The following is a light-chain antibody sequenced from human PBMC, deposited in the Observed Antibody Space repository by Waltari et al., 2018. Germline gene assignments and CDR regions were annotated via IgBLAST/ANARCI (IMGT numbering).Light chain of an antibody. Sequence: HSLLTQPPSVSVAPFQLCTISCTGRRSNLGAGYDVHWYQQLPGKAPKHTIYGDSERPSVVPDRFYSSKSGTSASLTVNTLQAEDEAVYYCQYNDPPMSSHVVFGGGT. CDR1: RSNLGAGYD. CDR3: QYNDPPMSSHVV. CDR2: GDS. J-gene: IGLJ2*01. V-gene: IGLV1-40*01.